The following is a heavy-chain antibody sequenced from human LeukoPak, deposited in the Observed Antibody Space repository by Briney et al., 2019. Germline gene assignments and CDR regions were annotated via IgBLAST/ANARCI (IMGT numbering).Heavy chain of an antibody. CDR3: AKSNYYDSSGYYAG. D-gene: IGHD3-22*01. Sequence: PGGALRLSCAAPGFTFDDYAMPWVRQAPGKGLELVSLISGDGGSTSYADSVKGRFTISRDNSKNSLYLQMNSLRTEDTALYYCAKSNYYDSSGYYAGWGQGTLVTVSS. J-gene: IGHJ4*02. V-gene: IGHV3-43*02. CDR2: ISGDGGST. CDR1: GFTFDDYA.